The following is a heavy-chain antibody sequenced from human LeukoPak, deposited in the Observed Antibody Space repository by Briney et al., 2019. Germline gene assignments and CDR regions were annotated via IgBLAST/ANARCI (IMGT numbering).Heavy chain of an antibody. Sequence: ASVKLSCKASGYTYSSYDSSWVRQAPGQGLEWMVWISAYNGSTNYAQNLQGRVTMTTDTSTSTAYMELRSLRSDDTAVYCCARETYYYDSRGYYSDAFDIWGEGTMVTVSS. CDR3: ARETYYYDSRGYYSDAFDI. V-gene: IGHV1-18*01. CDR1: GYTYSSYD. CDR2: ISAYNGST. D-gene: IGHD3-22*01. J-gene: IGHJ3*02.